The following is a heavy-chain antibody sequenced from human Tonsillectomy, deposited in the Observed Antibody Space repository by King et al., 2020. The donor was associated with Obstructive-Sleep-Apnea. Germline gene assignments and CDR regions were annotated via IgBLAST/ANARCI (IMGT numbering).Heavy chain of an antibody. CDR2: IYYSGST. D-gene: IGHD3-10*01. CDR3: ARYYYGSGSYDFARGYFDY. CDR1: GGSISSYY. J-gene: IGHJ4*02. V-gene: IGHV4-59*01. Sequence: QLQESGPGLVKPSETLSLTCTVSGGSISSYYWSWIRQPPGKGLEWIGYIYYSGSTNYNPSLKSRATISVDTSKNQFSLKLSSVTAADTAVYYCARYYYGSGSYDFARGYFDYWGQGTLVTVSS.